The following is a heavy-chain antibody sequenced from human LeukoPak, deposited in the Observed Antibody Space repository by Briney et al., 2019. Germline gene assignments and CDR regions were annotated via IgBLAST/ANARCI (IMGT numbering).Heavy chain of an antibody. D-gene: IGHD2-15*01. J-gene: IGHJ4*02. CDR1: GFSFSDYG. CDR3: ASTPNGVAAIYFDY. Sequence: GGSLRLSCAASGFSFSDYGMHWVRQAPGKGLEWVAFIQYDGSNQFYADSVRGRFTVSRDNVKNTLFLQMNSLGAGDTAVYYCASTPNGVAAIYFDYWGQGTLVTVSS. CDR2: IQYDGSNQ. V-gene: IGHV3-30*02.